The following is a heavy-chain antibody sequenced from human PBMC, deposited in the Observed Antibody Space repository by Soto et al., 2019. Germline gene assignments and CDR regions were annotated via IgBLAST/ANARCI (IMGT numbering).Heavy chain of an antibody. V-gene: IGHV1-18*01. D-gene: IGHD3-10*01. CDR1: GYTFTSYG. CDR2: ISTYNGNT. Sequence: QVQLVQSGAEVKKPGASVKVSCKASGYTFTSYGISWVRQAPGQGLELMGWISTYNGNTKYAQKLQLRVTMTTDTYTSTGYMEVRSLRSEDPGVCYCAREMVRGVGSDYGGQGTLVTVSS. CDR3: AREMVRGVGSDY. J-gene: IGHJ4*02.